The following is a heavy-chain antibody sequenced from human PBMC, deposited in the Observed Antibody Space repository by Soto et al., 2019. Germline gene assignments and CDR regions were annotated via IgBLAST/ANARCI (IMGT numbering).Heavy chain of an antibody. D-gene: IGHD3-10*01. CDR1: GYIFTNYA. CDR2: INPDTGNT. Sequence: QVQLVQSGAEVKKPGASVKVSCKASGYIFTNYAIHWVRQAPGQRLEWMGWINPDTGNTKYSQKIQGRITITRDTSASAAYLELSSLRSEDMAVYYCARETMIRGVIITSRWFDPWGQGTLVTVSS. J-gene: IGHJ5*02. CDR3: ARETMIRGVIITSRWFDP. V-gene: IGHV1-3*01.